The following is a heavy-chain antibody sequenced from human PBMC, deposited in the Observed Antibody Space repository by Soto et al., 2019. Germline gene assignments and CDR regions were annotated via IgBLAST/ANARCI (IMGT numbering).Heavy chain of an antibody. CDR1: GFTFSSYG. J-gene: IGHJ6*02. Sequence: PGGSLRLSCAASGFTFSSYGMDWVRQAPGKGLEWVAVISYDGSNKYYADSVKGRFTISRDNSKNTLYLQMNSLRAEDTAVYYCAKDITGTRKRENYYYYYGMDVWGQGTTVTVSS. D-gene: IGHD1-7*01. V-gene: IGHV3-30*18. CDR2: ISYDGSNK. CDR3: AKDITGTRKRENYYYYYGMDV.